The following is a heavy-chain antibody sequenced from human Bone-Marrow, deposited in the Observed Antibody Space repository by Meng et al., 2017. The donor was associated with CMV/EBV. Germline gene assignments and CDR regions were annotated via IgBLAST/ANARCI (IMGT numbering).Heavy chain of an antibody. CDR2: IYYSGST. V-gene: IGHV4-59*01. Sequence: SETLSLTCTVPGGSISSYYWSWIRQPPGKGLEWIGYIYYSGSTNYNPSLKSRVTISVDTSKNQFSLKLSSVTAADTAVYYCARGSLGYCSSTSCYTSKIHPKYYFDYWGQGTLVTVSS. CDR1: GGSISSYY. J-gene: IGHJ4*02. D-gene: IGHD2-2*02. CDR3: ARGSLGYCSSTSCYTSKIHPKYYFDY.